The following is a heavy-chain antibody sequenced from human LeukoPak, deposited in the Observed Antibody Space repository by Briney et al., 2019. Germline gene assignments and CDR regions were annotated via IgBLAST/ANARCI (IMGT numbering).Heavy chain of an antibody. CDR1: GGXISXXSYY. CDR2: IYYSGSA. J-gene: IGHJ4*01. D-gene: IGHD1-26*01. CDR3: ARHDSGRYPGPPY. V-gene: IGHV4-39*01. Sequence: SETLSLTCTVXGGXISXXSYYWAWXRQPPXKGREXIGSIYYSGSAYYNPSLKSRVTISVDTSKNQFSLKLSSVTAADTAVYYCARHDSGRYPGPPYWGHGTLVTVSS.